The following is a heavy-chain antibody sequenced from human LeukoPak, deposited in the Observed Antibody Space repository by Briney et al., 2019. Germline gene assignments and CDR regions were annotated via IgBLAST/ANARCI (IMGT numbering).Heavy chain of an antibody. CDR3: ARGPAGWARPNAFDI. D-gene: IGHD3-16*01. CDR2: IKQDGSEK. Sequence: GGSLRLSCAASGFTFSSYWMSWVRQAPGKGLEWVANIKQDGSEKYYVASVKGRFTISRDNAKNSLYLQMNSLRAEDTAVYYCARGPAGWARPNAFDIWGQGTMVTVSS. V-gene: IGHV3-7*04. CDR1: GFTFSSYW. J-gene: IGHJ3*02.